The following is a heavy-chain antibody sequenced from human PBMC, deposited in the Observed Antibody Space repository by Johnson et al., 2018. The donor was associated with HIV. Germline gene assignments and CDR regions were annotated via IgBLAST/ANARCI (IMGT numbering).Heavy chain of an antibody. V-gene: IGHV3-33*08. D-gene: IGHD5-18*01. CDR3: ARGVTGYSYGT. Sequence: QMLLVESVGGLVKPGGSLRLSCAASGFTFSTYGMHCVRQAPGKGLEWVAVMWYDGSNKYYADSVKGRFTISRDNSKNTLYLQMNSLRVEDTAVYYCARGVTGYSYGTWGQGTMVTVSS. J-gene: IGHJ3*01. CDR1: GFTFSTYG. CDR2: MWYDGSNK.